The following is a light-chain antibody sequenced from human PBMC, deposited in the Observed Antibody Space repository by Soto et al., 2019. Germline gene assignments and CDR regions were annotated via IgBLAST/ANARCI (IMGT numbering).Light chain of an antibody. CDR1: SSDIGAHTY. CDR3: SSYAGGFVV. Sequence: QSVLTQPASVSGSPGQSITISCTGTSSDIGAHTYASWFQQHPGKVPKVIIYNVSTRPSGISDRFSGSKSGNTASLTISGLQAEDEADYYCSSYAGGFVVFGGGTKLTVL. V-gene: IGLV2-14*01. J-gene: IGLJ2*01. CDR2: NVS.